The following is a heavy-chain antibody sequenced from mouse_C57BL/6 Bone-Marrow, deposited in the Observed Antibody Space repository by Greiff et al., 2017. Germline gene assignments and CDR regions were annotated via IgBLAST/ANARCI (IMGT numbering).Heavy chain of an antibody. CDR3: ARRWDMKRDYYAMDY. CDR1: GFTFSDYG. J-gene: IGHJ4*01. V-gene: IGHV5-17*01. CDR2: ISSGSSTI. D-gene: IGHD3-3*01. Sequence: EVQGVESGGGLVKPGGSLKLSCAASGFTFSDYGMHWVRQAPEKGLEWVAYISSGSSTIYYADTVKGRFTISRDNAKNTLFLQMTSLRSEDTAMYYCARRWDMKRDYYAMDYWGQGTSVTVSS.